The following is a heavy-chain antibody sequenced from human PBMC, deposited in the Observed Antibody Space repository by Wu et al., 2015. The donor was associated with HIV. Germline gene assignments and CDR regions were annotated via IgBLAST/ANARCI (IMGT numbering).Heavy chain of an antibody. Sequence: QVQLVQSGAEVKKPGSSVKVSCKASGGTFSSYAISWVRQAPGQGLEWMGRIIPIFGTANYAQKFQGRVTITADESTGTAYMELSSLRSEDTAVYYCARVGELGTNYYYYGMDVWGQGTTVTVSS. CDR2: IIPIFGTA. J-gene: IGHJ6*02. CDR3: ARVGELGTNYYYYGMDV. CDR1: GGTFSSYA. D-gene: IGHD7-27*01. V-gene: IGHV1-69*13.